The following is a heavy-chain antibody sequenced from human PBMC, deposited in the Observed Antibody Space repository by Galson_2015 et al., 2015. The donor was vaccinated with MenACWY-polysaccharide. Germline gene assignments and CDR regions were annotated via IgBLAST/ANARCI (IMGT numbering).Heavy chain of an antibody. CDR1: GYTFTSYA. CDR2: INTNTGNP. J-gene: IGHJ4*01. V-gene: IGHV7-4-1*02. Sequence: SVKVSCKASGYTFTSYAMNWVRQAPGQGLEWMGWINTNTGNPTYAQSFTGRVIFSLDTSVSTAYMQISSLKAEDTAVYYCARDPTQKVPTGPTGHFADGCHGTLDTVSS. D-gene: IGHD4-17*01. CDR3: ARDPTQKVPTGPTGHFAD.